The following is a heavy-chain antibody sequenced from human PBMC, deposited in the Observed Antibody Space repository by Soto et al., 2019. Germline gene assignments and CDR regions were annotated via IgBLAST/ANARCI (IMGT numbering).Heavy chain of an antibody. D-gene: IGHD3-9*01. CDR2: TIPNFGTA. V-gene: IGHV1-69*01. Sequence: QVQLVQSGAEVKKPGSSVKLSCKASGGYFSSLSISWVRQAPGQGLEWMGGTIPNFGTADYAQNFQGRVTLTADEKTRTVYMELTSLTSDDAALYYCASGWGHSDSTGYYMYFDVWGQGTVVTVSS. CDR1: GGYFSSLS. J-gene: IGHJ3*01. CDR3: ASGWGHSDSTGYYMYFDV.